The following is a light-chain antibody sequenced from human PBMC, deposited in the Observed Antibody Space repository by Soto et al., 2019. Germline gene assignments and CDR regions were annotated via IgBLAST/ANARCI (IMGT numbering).Light chain of an antibody. CDR3: QQYNTYSFT. CDR2: KAS. Sequence: DIQMTQSPSTLSASVGDRVTITCRASQNINNWLAWYQQKPGKAPKLLIYKASTLESGVPSRFSGSGFGTHFTLTISSLQPDDFAPYYCQQYNTYSFTFGPGAKVDIK. V-gene: IGKV1-5*03. CDR1: QNINNW. J-gene: IGKJ3*01.